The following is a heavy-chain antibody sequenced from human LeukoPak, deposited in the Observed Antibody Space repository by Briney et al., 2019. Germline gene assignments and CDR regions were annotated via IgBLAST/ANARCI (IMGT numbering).Heavy chain of an antibody. CDR2: ISYDGSNK. CDR1: AFTFSYYG. Sequence: GGSLRLSCAASAFTFSYYGMHWVRQAPGKGLEWVAVISYDGSNKYYADSVKGRFTISRDNSKNTLYLQMNSLRAEDTAVYYCSKKGQANDDGKPGWGQGTLVTVSS. V-gene: IGHV3-30-3*02. D-gene: IGHD1-1*01. J-gene: IGHJ4*02. CDR3: SKKGQANDDGKPG.